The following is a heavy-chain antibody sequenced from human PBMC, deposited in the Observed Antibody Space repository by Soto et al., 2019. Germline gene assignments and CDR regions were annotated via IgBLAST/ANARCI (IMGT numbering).Heavy chain of an antibody. J-gene: IGHJ4*02. Sequence: EVQLVESGGGLVQPGRSLRLSCAASGFTFDDYAMHWVRQAPGKGLEWVSGISWNSCSADYADSVKGRFTISRDNAKHSLYLQMNSLRAEDTALYYCAKDSGPSSDSYGSFDYWGPGTLVTVSS. D-gene: IGHD5-18*01. V-gene: IGHV3-9*01. CDR2: ISWNSCSA. CDR1: GFTFDDYA. CDR3: AKDSGPSSDSYGSFDY.